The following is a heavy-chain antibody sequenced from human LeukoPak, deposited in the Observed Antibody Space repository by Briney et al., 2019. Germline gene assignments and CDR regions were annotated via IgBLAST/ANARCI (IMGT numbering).Heavy chain of an antibody. Sequence: SETLSLTCAVYGGSFSGYYWSWIRQPAGKGLEWIGRIYTSGSTNYNPSLKSRVTISVDTSKNQFSLKLSSVTAADTAVYYCARGKYYDILTGYSSPFDYWGQGTLVTVSS. CDR1: GGSFSGYY. D-gene: IGHD3-9*01. V-gene: IGHV4-59*10. CDR3: ARGKYYDILTGYSSPFDY. J-gene: IGHJ4*02. CDR2: IYTSGST.